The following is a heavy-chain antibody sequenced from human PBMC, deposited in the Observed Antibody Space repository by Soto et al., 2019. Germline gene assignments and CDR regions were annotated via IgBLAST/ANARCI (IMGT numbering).Heavy chain of an antibody. J-gene: IGHJ4*02. CDR1: RYSINNNNW. D-gene: IGHD5-12*01. CDR3: TKDSAYALDY. Sequence: SETLSLTCDVSRYSINNNNWWSWVRQPPGGGLEWIGELHHGGSTNYNPSLESRATFSVDISKNQFFLKLSSVTAADTAVYYCTKDSAYALDYWGQGTLVTVSS. V-gene: IGHV4-4*02. CDR2: LHHGGST.